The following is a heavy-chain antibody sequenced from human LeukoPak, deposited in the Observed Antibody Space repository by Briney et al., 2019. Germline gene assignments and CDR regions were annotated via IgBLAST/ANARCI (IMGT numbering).Heavy chain of an antibody. D-gene: IGHD4-17*01. Sequence: GASVRVSFKASGYTFTGYYMHWVRQAPGQGLEWMGWINPHSGGTNYEQKFQGRVTMTRDTSISTAYMDLSRLRSDDTAVYYCARAHEYGDLLIDYWGQGTLVTVSS. CDR3: ARAHEYGDLLIDY. CDR1: GYTFTGYY. CDR2: INPHSGGT. J-gene: IGHJ4*02. V-gene: IGHV1-2*02.